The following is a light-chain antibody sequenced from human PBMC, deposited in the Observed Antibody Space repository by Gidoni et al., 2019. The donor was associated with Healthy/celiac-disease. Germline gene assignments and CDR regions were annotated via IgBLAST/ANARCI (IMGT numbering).Light chain of an antibody. V-gene: IGKV3-15*01. J-gene: IGKJ1*01. Sequence: EIVMPQSPATLSVSPGERATLSCRASQSVNSNLAWYQQKPGQAPRLLIYGASTRATGIPARFSGSGSGTEFTLTISSLQSEDFAVYYCQQYNNWPRTFXQGTKVEIK. CDR2: GAS. CDR3: QQYNNWPRT. CDR1: QSVNSN.